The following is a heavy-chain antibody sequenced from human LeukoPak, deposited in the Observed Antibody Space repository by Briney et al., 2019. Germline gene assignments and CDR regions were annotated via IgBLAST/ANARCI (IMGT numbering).Heavy chain of an antibody. Sequence: GESLKISCKASGYTFTGYYMHWVRQAPGQGLEWMGWINPNSGGTNYAQKFQGRVTMTRDTSISTAYMELSRLRSDDTAVYYCARDSSWYLYYYYMDVWGKGTTVTVSS. D-gene: IGHD6-13*01. CDR1: GYTFTGYY. CDR2: INPNSGGT. V-gene: IGHV1-2*02. CDR3: ARDSSWYLYYYYMDV. J-gene: IGHJ6*03.